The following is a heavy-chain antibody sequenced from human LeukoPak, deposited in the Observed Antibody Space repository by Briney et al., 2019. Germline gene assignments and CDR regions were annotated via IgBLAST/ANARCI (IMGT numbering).Heavy chain of an antibody. V-gene: IGHV4-34*01. D-gene: IGHD5-18*01. CDR2: INHSGST. J-gene: IGHJ4*02. CDR3: ARGYGSYGYGYFDY. CDR1: GGSFSGYY. Sequence: PSETLSLTCAVYGGSFSGYYWSWIRQPPGKGLEWIGEINHSGSTNYNPSLKSRVTISVDTSKNQFSLKLSSVTAADTAVYYCARGYGSYGYGYFDYWGQGTLVTVSS.